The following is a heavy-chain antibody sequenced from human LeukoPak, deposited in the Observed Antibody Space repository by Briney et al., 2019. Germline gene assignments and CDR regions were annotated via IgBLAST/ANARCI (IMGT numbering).Heavy chain of an antibody. J-gene: IGHJ4*02. Sequence: PSETLSLTCTVSGGSISSSGYYRGWIRQPPGKGLEWIGSIYYSGSTYYNPSLKSRVTISVDTSKNQFSLKLSSVTAADTAVYYCASLGCSGGSCYSVDYWGQGTLVTVSS. D-gene: IGHD2-15*01. CDR3: ASLGCSGGSCYSVDY. V-gene: IGHV4-39*01. CDR1: GGSISSSGYY. CDR2: IYYSGST.